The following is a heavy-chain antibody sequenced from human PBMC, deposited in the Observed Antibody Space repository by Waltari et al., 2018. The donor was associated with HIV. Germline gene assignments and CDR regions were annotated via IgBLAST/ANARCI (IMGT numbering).Heavy chain of an antibody. CDR1: GANLNILA. Sequence: QVHLASSGGAVVQPGGSLTLSCTASGANLNILAIHRVRQAPGRGLEWVEGVRYGGSHDYYGDSVKGRFTISRDNSKNAIFLEMTILRLEDTAKYYCAKDGAPGRDAIFDSWGQGTLVTV. D-gene: IGHD1-26*01. CDR3: AKDGAPGRDAIFDS. V-gene: IGHV3-33*03. CDR2: VRYGGSHD. J-gene: IGHJ3*01.